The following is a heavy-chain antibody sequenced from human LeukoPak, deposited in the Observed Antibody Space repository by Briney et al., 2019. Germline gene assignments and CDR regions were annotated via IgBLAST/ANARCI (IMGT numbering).Heavy chain of an antibody. CDR1: GDSVSSNSAA. V-gene: IGHV6-1*01. J-gene: IGHJ4*02. CDR3: ARAIRPYSGYDY. Sequence: SQTLSLTCALSGDSVSSNSAAWNWIRQSPSRGLGWLGRTYYRSKWYDDYAVSVRSRITINPDTSKNQFSLQLKSVTPEDTAVYYCARAIRPYSGYDYWGQGTLVTASS. CDR2: TYYRSKWYD. D-gene: IGHD5-12*01.